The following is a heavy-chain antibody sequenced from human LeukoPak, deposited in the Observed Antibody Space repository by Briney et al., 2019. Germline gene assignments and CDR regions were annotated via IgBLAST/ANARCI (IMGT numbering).Heavy chain of an antibody. V-gene: IGHV4-34*01. CDR3: ARGEAFCDY. CDR1: GGSFSGYY. Sequence: SETLSLTCAVYGGSFSGYYWSWIRQPPGKGLEWIGEINHSGSTNYNPSLKSRVTISVDTSKNQFSLKLSSVTAADTAVYFCARGEAFCDYWGQGALVTVSS. CDR2: INHSGST. J-gene: IGHJ4*02.